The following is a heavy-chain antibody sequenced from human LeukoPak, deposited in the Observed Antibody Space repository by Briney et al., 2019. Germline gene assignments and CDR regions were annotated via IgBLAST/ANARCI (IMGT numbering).Heavy chain of an antibody. CDR2: IKQDGSEK. V-gene: IGHV3-7*03. J-gene: IGHJ6*02. Sequence: GGSLRLSCAASGFTSSSYWMSWVRQAPGKGLEWVANIKQDGSEKYYVDSVKGRFTISRDNAKNSLYLQMNSLRAEDTAVYYCARDLRGAYYYYYGMDVWGQGTTVTVSS. CDR1: GFTSSSYW. D-gene: IGHD2-15*01. CDR3: ARDLRGAYYYYYGMDV.